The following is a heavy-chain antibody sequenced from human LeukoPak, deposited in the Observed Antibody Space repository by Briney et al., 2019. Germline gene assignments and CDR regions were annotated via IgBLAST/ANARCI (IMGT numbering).Heavy chain of an antibody. Sequence: SETLSLTCTVSGVSISRYYWSWIWQPAGKGLEWVGHIYTSGSTSYNPSLKSRVTMSVDTSKNQFSLKLSSVTAADTAVYYCARDMLDMGYYYYMDVWGKGTTVTVSS. D-gene: IGHD2-8*01. CDR1: GVSISRYY. V-gene: IGHV4-4*07. J-gene: IGHJ6*03. CDR2: IYTSGST. CDR3: ARDMLDMGYYYYMDV.